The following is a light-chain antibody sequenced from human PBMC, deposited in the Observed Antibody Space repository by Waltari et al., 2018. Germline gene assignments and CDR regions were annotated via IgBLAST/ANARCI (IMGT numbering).Light chain of an antibody. CDR2: EGS. CDR1: SSDVGGYNY. Sequence: QSALTQPASVSGSPGQSITISCTGTSSDVGGYNYVSWYQQHPVKAPKLMIYEGSTRHSGCSNRFAGFKSGNTASLTIAGIQAEDEADYYCSSYTSSSTPVVFGGGTKLTVL. CDR3: SSYTSSSTPVV. V-gene: IGLV2-14*01. J-gene: IGLJ2*01.